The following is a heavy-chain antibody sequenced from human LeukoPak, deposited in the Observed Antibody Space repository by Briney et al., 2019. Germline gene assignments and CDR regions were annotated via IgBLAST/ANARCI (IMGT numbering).Heavy chain of an antibody. CDR3: AREVAAYFDL. V-gene: IGHV3-23*01. J-gene: IGHJ2*01. CDR2: ISFSGDNS. D-gene: IGHD6-19*01. Sequence: GGSLRLSCAASGFNFRDAAMTWVRRAPGKGLEWVSLISFSGDNSYYADSVKGRFTISRDNAKNSLYLQMNSLRAEDTAVYYCAREVAAYFDLWGRGTLVTVSS. CDR1: GFNFRDAA.